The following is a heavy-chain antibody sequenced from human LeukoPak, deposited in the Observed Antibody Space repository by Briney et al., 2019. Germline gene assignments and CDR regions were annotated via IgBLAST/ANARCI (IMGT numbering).Heavy chain of an antibody. CDR1: GFTFSSYA. CDR2: ISYDGSNK. CDR3: ARDSLAFDI. Sequence: GGSLRLSCAASGFTFSSYAMHWVRQAPGKGLEWMAVISYDGSNKYYADSVKGRFTISRDNSKNTLYLQMNSLRAEDTAVYYCARDSLAFDIWGQGTMVTVSS. V-gene: IGHV3-30-3*01. J-gene: IGHJ3*02.